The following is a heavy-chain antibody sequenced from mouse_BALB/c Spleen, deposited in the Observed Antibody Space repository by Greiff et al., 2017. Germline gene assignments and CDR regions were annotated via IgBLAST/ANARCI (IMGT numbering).Heavy chain of an antibody. J-gene: IGHJ3*01. V-gene: IGHV1-14*01. CDR2: INPYNDGT. D-gene: IGHD1-1*01. Sequence: VQLQQSGPELVKPGASVKMSCKASGYTFTSYVMHWLKQKPGQGLEWIGYINPYNDGTKYNEKFKGKATLTSDKSSSTAYMELSSLTSEDSAVYYCARIYYGSSPWFAYWGQGTLVTVSA. CDR3: ARIYYGSSPWFAY. CDR1: GYTFTSYV.